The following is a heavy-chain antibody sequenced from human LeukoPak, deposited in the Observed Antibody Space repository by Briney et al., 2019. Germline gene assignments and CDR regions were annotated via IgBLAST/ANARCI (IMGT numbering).Heavy chain of an antibody. CDR3: AKSIVVVVAATPGLYYGMDV. CDR1: GYTFTSYD. J-gene: IGHJ6*02. D-gene: IGHD2-15*01. CDR2: MNPNSGNT. V-gene: IGHV1-8*01. Sequence: GASVKVSCKASGYTFTSYDINWVRQATGQGLEWMGWMNPNSGNTGYAQKFQGRVTMTRNTSISTAYMELSSLRSEDTAVYYCAKSIVVVVAATPGLYYGMDVWGQGTRSPSP.